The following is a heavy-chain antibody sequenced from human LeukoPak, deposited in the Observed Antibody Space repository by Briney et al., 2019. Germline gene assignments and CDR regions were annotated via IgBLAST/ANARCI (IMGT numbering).Heavy chain of an antibody. J-gene: IGHJ4*02. CDR2: ISAYNGNT. D-gene: IGHD6-19*01. V-gene: IGHV1-18*01. CDR1: GYTFTSYG. Sequence: GASVKVSCKASGYTFTSYGISWVRQAPGQGLEWMGWISAYNGNTNYAQRLQGRVTMTTDTSTSTAYMELRSLRSDDTAVYYCARVSREWLPPYPDYWGQGTLVTVSS. CDR3: ARVSREWLPPYPDY.